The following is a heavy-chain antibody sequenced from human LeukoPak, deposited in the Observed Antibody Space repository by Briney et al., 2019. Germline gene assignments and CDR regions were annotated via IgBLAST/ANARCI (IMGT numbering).Heavy chain of an antibody. CDR1: GFTFSSYA. V-gene: IGHV3-30-3*01. Sequence: GGSLRLSCAASGFTFSSYARHWVRQAPGKGLEWVAVISYDGSNKYYADSVKGRFTISRDNSKNTLYLQMNSLRAEDTAVYYCARVRAGYSPFDYWGQGTLVTVSS. J-gene: IGHJ4*02. CDR2: ISYDGSNK. D-gene: IGHD3-9*01. CDR3: ARVRAGYSPFDY.